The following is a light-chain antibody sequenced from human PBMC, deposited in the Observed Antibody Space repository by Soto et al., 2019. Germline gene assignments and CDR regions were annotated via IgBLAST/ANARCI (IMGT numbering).Light chain of an antibody. CDR2: DAS. CDR1: HDIVRD. CDR3: QQYDDLPIT. J-gene: IGKJ5*01. V-gene: IGKV1-33*01. Sequence: DIQMTQSPSSLSASVGDTVTITCQSIHDIVRDLNLYQKKTGKALKLLIYDASNFHPGVPSRFRGSGSGTEFSFNITSLQPEDVATYYCQQYDDLPITFGQGTRLEI.